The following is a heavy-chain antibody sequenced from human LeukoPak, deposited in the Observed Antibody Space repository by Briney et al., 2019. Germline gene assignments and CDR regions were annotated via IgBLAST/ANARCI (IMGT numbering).Heavy chain of an antibody. Sequence: GGSLRLSCAASGFTFSSYAMHWVRQAPGKGLEWVAVISYDGSNKYYADSVKGRFTISRDNSKNTLYLQMNSLRAEDTAVYYCASPKLEQTYHYGMDVWGQGTTVTVSS. CDR3: ASPKLEQTYHYGMDV. CDR2: ISYDGSNK. V-gene: IGHV3-30*04. D-gene: IGHD1/OR15-1a*01. J-gene: IGHJ6*02. CDR1: GFTFSSYA.